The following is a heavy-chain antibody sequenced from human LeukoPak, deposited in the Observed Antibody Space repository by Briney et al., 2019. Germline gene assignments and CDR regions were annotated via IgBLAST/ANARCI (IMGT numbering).Heavy chain of an antibody. CDR2: ISSSGSSI. J-gene: IGHJ4*02. CDR1: GFTFSDYY. CDR3: ARDLTTVTTYFDY. Sequence: PGGSLRLSCAASGFTFSDYYMSWIRQAPGKGLEWVSYISSSGSSIYYADSVKGRFTISRDNAKNSLYLQMNSLRAEDTAVYYCARDLTTVTTYFDYWGQGTLVTVSS. D-gene: IGHD4-17*01. V-gene: IGHV3-11*01.